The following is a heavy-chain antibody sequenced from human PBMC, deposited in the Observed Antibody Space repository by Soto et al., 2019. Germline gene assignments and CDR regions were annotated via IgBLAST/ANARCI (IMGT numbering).Heavy chain of an antibody. CDR2: IFYSRST. CDR1: GGSISSYY. J-gene: IGHJ4*02. Sequence: PSETLSLTCSVSGGSISSYYLSWIRQPPGKGLEWIGYIFYSRSTNYNPSLKSRVTMSIDTSKNQFSLKLSSVTAADTAVYYCARVTINVSTYYFDYWGQGTLVTVYS. CDR3: ARVTINVSTYYFDY. V-gene: IGHV4-59*01.